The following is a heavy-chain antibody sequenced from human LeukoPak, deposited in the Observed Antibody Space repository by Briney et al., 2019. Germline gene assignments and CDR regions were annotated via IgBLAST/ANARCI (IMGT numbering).Heavy chain of an antibody. Sequence: ASVKVSCKASGYTFTGYYMRWVRQAPGQGLEWMGWINPNSGGTNYAQKFQGRVTMTRDTSISTAYMELSRLRSDDTAVYYCATIIAVADGFDYWGQGTLVTVSS. CDR3: ATIIAVADGFDY. J-gene: IGHJ4*02. V-gene: IGHV1-2*02. D-gene: IGHD6-19*01. CDR2: INPNSGGT. CDR1: GYTFTGYY.